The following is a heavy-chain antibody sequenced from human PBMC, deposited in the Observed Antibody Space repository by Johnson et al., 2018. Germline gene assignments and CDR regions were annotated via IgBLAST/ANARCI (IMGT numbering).Heavy chain of an antibody. D-gene: IGHD4-17*01. J-gene: IGHJ3*02. CDR3: ARKRDDYGYSDAFDI. Sequence: QLVQSGGGLVKPWWSLRLSCAASGFTFSSYSMNWVRQAPGKGLEWVSSISSSSSYIYYADSVKGRFTNSRDNAKNPLYLQMKSRRAEDTAVYYRARKRDDYGYSDAFDIWGQGTMVTVSS. CDR2: ISSSSSYI. CDR1: GFTFSSYS. V-gene: IGHV3-21*01.